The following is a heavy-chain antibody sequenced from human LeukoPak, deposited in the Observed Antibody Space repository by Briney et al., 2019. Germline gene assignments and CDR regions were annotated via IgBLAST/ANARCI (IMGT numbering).Heavy chain of an antibody. D-gene: IGHD3-16*02. CDR2: ISAYNGNT. CDR3: ARDLMVDLLGELSLYGY. J-gene: IGHJ4*02. CDR1: GYIFTSYG. Sequence: GASVKVSCKASGYIFTSYGISWVRQAPGQGLEWMGWISAYNGNTKYTQKLQGRVTMTTDTSTSTAYMELRSLRSDDTAVYYCARDLMVDLLGELSLYGYWGQGTLVTVSS. V-gene: IGHV1-18*01.